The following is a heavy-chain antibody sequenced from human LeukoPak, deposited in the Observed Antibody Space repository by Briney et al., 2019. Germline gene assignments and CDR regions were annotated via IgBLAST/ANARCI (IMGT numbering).Heavy chain of an antibody. V-gene: IGHV4-39*07. CDR3: ARSDGYGLVGI. Sequence: SETLSLTCTVSDGSISSSNYYWGWIRQPPGKTLEWIGSIYSSGSTHYNPSLKSRVIILIDTAKNHFSLNLSSVTAADTAVYYCARSDGYGLVGIWGQGTMVTVSS. D-gene: IGHD3-10*01. J-gene: IGHJ3*02. CDR1: DGSISSSNYY. CDR2: IYSSGST.